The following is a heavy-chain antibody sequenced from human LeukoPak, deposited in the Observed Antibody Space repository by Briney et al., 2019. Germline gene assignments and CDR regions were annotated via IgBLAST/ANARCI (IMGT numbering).Heavy chain of an antibody. Sequence: PGGSLRLSCAASGLTFSKYWMSWVRQAPGKGLEWVSAISGSGGSTYYADSVKGRFTISRDNSKNTLYLQMNSLRAEDTAVYYCAKDLTPPPSFGYFDYWGQGTLVTVSS. J-gene: IGHJ4*02. CDR2: ISGSGGST. CDR1: GLTFSKYW. CDR3: AKDLTPPPSFGYFDY. D-gene: IGHD2-2*01. V-gene: IGHV3-23*01.